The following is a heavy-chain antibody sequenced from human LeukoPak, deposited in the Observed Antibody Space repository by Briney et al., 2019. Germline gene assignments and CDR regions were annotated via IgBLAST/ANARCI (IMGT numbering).Heavy chain of an antibody. CDR2: INPSGGST. Sequence: ASVKASCKASGYTFTSYYMHWVRQAPGQGLEWMGIINPSGGSTSYAQKFQGRVTMTRDTSTSTVYMELSSLRSEDTAVYYCAREESGDYFDYWGQGTLVTVSS. V-gene: IGHV1-46*01. D-gene: IGHD3-10*01. CDR3: AREESGDYFDY. CDR1: GYTFTSYY. J-gene: IGHJ4*02.